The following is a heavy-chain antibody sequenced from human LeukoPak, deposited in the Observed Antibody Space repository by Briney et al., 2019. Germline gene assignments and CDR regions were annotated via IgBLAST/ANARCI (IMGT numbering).Heavy chain of an antibody. J-gene: IGHJ4*02. CDR2: IIPIFGTA. Sequence: SVNVSCMASGGTLSSYAISWVRQAPGQGLEWMGGIIPIFGTANYAQTCQGRVTITTDESTSTAYMELSRLRSEDTAVYYCAREGEGYNSGFDYWGQGTLVTVSS. CDR3: AREGEGYNSGFDY. CDR1: GGTLSSYA. D-gene: IGHD5-24*01. V-gene: IGHV1-69*05.